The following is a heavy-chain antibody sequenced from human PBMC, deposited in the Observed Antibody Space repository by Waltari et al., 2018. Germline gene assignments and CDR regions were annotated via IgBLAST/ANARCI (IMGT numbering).Heavy chain of an antibody. Sequence: EVHLVQSGGGLIQPGGSLRLSCGSPGFTFKNSWMTWVRQAPGKGLEGVANINQDGRDKNYVDSVEGRFTISRDNAQNSVYLQMNSLRAEDTAVYYCARDVPNGYFDYWGSGTLVTVSS. CDR2: INQDGRDK. J-gene: IGHJ4*02. V-gene: IGHV3-7*01. D-gene: IGHD1-1*01. CDR3: ARDVPNGYFDY. CDR1: GFTFKNSW.